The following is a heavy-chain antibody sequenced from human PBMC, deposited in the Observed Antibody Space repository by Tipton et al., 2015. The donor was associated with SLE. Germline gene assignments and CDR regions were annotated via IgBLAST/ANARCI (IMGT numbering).Heavy chain of an antibody. Sequence: GSLRLSCAASGFIFSSYWMHWVRQAPGKGLVWVSRINSDGSSTMYADSVKGRFTISKDDARNTLYLQMNSLRAEDTAVYYCGRGVYSESSVGMDVWGQGTTVTVSS. CDR2: INSDGSST. J-gene: IGHJ6*02. V-gene: IGHV3-74*03. D-gene: IGHD3-22*01. CDR1: GFIFSSYW. CDR3: GRGVYSESSVGMDV.